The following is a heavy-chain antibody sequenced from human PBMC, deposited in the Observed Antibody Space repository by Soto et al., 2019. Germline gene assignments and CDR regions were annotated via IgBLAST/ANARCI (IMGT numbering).Heavy chain of an antibody. CDR2: ITDSGGST. CDR3: VKRDLTY. V-gene: IGHV3-23*04. Sequence: EVQLVESGGGLVQPGGSLRLSCAASGFTFSAYWMHWVRQAPGKGLEWVSTITDSGGSTSYADSVKGRLTISRDNSMNTLYLQMDSLRVEDTAVYYCVKRDLTYWGQGTLVTVSS. J-gene: IGHJ4*02. CDR1: GFTFSAYW. D-gene: IGHD7-27*01.